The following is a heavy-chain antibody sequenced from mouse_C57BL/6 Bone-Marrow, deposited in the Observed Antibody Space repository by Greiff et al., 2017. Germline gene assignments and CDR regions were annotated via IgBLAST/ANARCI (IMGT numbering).Heavy chain of an antibody. V-gene: IGHV1-81*01. CDR3: ARSVTSVVAAQGYFDV. CDR2: IYPRSGNT. Sequence: VQLQQSGAELARPGASVKLSCKASGYTFTSYGISWVKQRTGQGLEWIGEIYPRSGNTYYNEKFKGKATLTADKSSSTAYMELRSLTSEDSAVYYCARSVTSVVAAQGYFDVWGTGTTVTVSS. D-gene: IGHD1-1*01. J-gene: IGHJ1*03. CDR1: GYTFTSYG.